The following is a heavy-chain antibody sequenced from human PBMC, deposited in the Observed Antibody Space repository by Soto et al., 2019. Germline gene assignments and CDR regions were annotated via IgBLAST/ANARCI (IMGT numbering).Heavy chain of an antibody. V-gene: IGHV3-30-3*01. D-gene: IGHD1-26*01. CDR1: GFTFSSYA. Sequence: GGSLRLSCAASGFTFSSYAMHWVRQAPGKGLEWVAVISYDGSNKYYADSVKGRFTISRDNSKNTLYLQMNSLRAEDTAVYYCARDLVAGGSYYFSYFDYWGQGTLVTVSS. J-gene: IGHJ4*02. CDR2: ISYDGSNK. CDR3: ARDLVAGGSYYFSYFDY.